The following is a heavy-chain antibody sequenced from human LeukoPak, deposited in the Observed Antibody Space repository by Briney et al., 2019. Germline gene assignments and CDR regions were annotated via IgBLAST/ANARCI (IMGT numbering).Heavy chain of an antibody. Sequence: GGSLRLSCAASGFTFSDYYMGWIREARGKGLEWVSCISSSGSYTNYAESVKGRFTISRDNAKNSLYLQINSLRAEDTAVYYCARYYYGSGSYYPIDYWGQGTLVTVST. CDR1: GFTFSDYY. CDR2: ISSSGSYT. D-gene: IGHD3-10*01. J-gene: IGHJ4*02. V-gene: IGHV3-11*06. CDR3: ARYYYGSGSYYPIDY.